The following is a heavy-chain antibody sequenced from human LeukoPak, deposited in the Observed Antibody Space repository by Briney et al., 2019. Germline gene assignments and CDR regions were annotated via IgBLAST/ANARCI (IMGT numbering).Heavy chain of an antibody. CDR1: GFTFSSYA. CDR3: AKDERGYSYGAYYFDY. D-gene: IGHD5-18*01. J-gene: IGHJ4*02. CDR2: ISGSGGST. Sequence: GGSLRLSCAASGFTFSSYAMSWVRQAPGKGLEWVSAISGSGGSTYYADSVKGRFTISRDNSKSTLYLQMNSLRAEDTAVYYCAKDERGYSYGAYYFDYWGQGTLVTVSS. V-gene: IGHV3-23*01.